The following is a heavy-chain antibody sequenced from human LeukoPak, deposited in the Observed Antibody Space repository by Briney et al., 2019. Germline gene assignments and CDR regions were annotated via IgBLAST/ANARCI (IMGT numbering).Heavy chain of an antibody. CDR2: ITSSSSYI. D-gene: IGHD3-22*01. J-gene: IGHJ4*02. V-gene: IGHV3-21*01. CDR1: GFTFSSYS. Sequence: GSLRPSCAASGFTFSSYSMNWVRQAPGKGLEWVSSITSSSSYIYYADSVKGRFTISRDNAKNSLYLQMNSLRAEDTAVYYCARDRYYYDSSGYPTLPGYWGQGTLVTVSS. CDR3: ARDRYYYDSSGYPTLPGY.